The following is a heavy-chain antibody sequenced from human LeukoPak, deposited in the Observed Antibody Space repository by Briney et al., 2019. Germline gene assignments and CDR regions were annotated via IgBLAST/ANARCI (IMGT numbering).Heavy chain of an antibody. CDR2: ISWNGAIT. CDR1: GFTLDDYA. J-gene: IGHJ3*02. V-gene: IGHV3-9*01. Sequence: SGRSLRLSCAASGFTLDDYAIHWVRQAPGKGLEWLSGISWNGAITAYADSVEGRFTISRDNAKNSLYLQMNSLRAEDTAVYYCARDRSVGYYYDSSGYYNDAFDIWGQGTMVTVSS. D-gene: IGHD3-22*01. CDR3: ARDRSVGYYYDSSGYYNDAFDI.